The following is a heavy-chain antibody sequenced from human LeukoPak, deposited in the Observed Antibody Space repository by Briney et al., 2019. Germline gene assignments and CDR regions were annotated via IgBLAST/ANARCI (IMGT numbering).Heavy chain of an antibody. J-gene: IGHJ4*02. D-gene: IGHD3-22*01. V-gene: IGHV3-66*01. Sequence: GGSLRLSCAASGFTVSSNYMSWVRQAPGKGLEWVSVFYSGYRTYYADSVKGRFTISRDNSKNTLYLQMNSLRAEDTAVYYCAKGGIVVVITADYWGQGTLVTVSS. CDR1: GFTVSSNY. CDR2: FYSGYRT. CDR3: AKGGIVVVITADY.